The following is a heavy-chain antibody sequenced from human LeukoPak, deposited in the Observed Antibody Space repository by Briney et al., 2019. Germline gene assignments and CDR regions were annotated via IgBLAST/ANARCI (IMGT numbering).Heavy chain of an antibody. Sequence: GGSLRLSCAASGFTFRSYSMNWVRQAPGKGLEWVSYISSTSSSIYYADSVKGRFTISRDNAKNSLNLQMNSLRAEDTAVYYCARDDLTNGYNGNYWGQGTLVTVSS. CDR2: ISSTSSSI. J-gene: IGHJ4*02. CDR3: ARDDLTNGYNGNY. V-gene: IGHV3-48*01. D-gene: IGHD5-24*01. CDR1: GFTFRSYS.